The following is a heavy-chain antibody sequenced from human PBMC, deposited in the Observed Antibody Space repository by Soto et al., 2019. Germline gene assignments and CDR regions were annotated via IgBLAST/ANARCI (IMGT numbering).Heavy chain of an antibody. J-gene: IGHJ4*02. V-gene: IGHV1-18*04. CDR2: ISAYNGNT. D-gene: IGHD3-9*01. Sequence: ASVKVSCKASGYTFTSYGISWVRQAPGQGLEWMGWISAYNGNTNYAQKLQGRVTMTTDTSTSTAYMELRSLRSDDTAVYYCARGPHLTGDYREIDYWGQGTLVTVSS. CDR1: GYTFTSYG. CDR3: ARGPHLTGDYREIDY.